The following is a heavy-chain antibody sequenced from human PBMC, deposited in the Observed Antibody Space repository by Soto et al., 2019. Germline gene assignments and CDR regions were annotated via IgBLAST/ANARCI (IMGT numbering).Heavy chain of an antibody. CDR3: ARDRNILGYCSSTSCYRRRYFAFDI. CDR2: INHSGST. V-gene: IGHV4-34*01. J-gene: IGHJ3*02. Sequence: QVQLQQWGAGLLKPSETLSLTCAVYGGSFSGYYWSWIRQPPGKGLEWIGEINHSGSTNDNPSLKSRVTISVDTSKYQFSLKLSSVTAADTAVYYCARDRNILGYCSSTSCYRRRYFAFDIWGQGTMVTVSS. D-gene: IGHD2-2*01. CDR1: GGSFSGYY.